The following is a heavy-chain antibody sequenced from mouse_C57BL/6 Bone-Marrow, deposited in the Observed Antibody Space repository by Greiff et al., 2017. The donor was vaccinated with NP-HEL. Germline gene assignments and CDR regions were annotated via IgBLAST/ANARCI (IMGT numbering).Heavy chain of an antibody. J-gene: IGHJ3*01. CDR2: IDPNSGGT. V-gene: IGHV1-72*01. CDR1: GYTFTSYW. Sequence: QVQLQQPGAELVKPGASVKLSCKASGYTFTSYWMHWVRQRPGRGLEWIGRIDPNSGGTKYNEKFKSKATLTVDKPSSTAYMQLSRLTSEYLSVYYCASSRGLRRVFAYWGQGTLVTVSA. CDR3: ASSRGLRRVFAY. D-gene: IGHD2-4*01.